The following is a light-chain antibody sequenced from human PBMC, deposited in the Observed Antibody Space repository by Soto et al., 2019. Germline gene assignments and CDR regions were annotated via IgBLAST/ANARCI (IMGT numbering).Light chain of an antibody. J-gene: IGKJ1*01. CDR1: QSLLYTDGNTY. V-gene: IGKV2-30*01. CDR3: VQGSYWPRT. CDR2: EVS. Sequence: VMTQSPLSLPVTLGQPASISCRSSQSLLYTDGNTYLSWFQQRPGQSPRRLIYEVSNRDSGVTDRFIGSGSGTDFTLKISRVEAEDVGVYYCVQGSYWPRTFGQGTKVEIK.